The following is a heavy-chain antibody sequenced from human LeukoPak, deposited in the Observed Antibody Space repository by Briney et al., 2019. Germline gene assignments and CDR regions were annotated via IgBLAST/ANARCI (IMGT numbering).Heavy chain of an antibody. J-gene: IGHJ4*02. CDR2: INPGGGTT. CDR3: ARFGSYEGDY. D-gene: IGHD1-26*01. Sequence: ASVKVSCKASGYSFTSYHIHWVRQAPGQGLEWMGRINPGGGTTNYAQKSQGRVTMTTDTSTSTAYMELRSLRSDDTAVYYCARFGSYEGDYWGQGTLVTVSS. CDR1: GYSFTSYH. V-gene: IGHV1-46*01.